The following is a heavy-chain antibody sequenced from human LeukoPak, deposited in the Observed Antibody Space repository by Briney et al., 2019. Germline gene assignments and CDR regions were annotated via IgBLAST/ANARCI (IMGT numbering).Heavy chain of an antibody. D-gene: IGHD3-22*01. V-gene: IGHV3-33*01. CDR2: IWYDGSNK. CDR1: GFTFSSYG. CDR3: ARGAHDTCFDY. J-gene: IGHJ4*02. Sequence: GGSLRLSCAASGFTFSSYGMHWVRQAPGKGLEWVAVIWYDGSNKYYADSVKGRFTISRDNSKNTLYLQMNSLRAEDTAVYYCARGAHDTCFDYWGQGTLVTVSS.